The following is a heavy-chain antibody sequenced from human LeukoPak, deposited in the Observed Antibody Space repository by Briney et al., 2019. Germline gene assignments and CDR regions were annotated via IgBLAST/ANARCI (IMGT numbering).Heavy chain of an antibody. CDR1: GFTLSSFG. V-gene: IGHV3-23*01. CDR3: AKDRFYDILTGYPDY. J-gene: IGHJ4*02. D-gene: IGHD3-9*01. Sequence: GGSLRLSCAASGFTLSSFGMSWVRQAPGKGLEWVSAISGSSGRTYYADAVKGRFTVSRDISKNTVSLQMNRLRAGDTAMYHCAKDRFYDILTGYPDYWGQGTLVTVSS. CDR2: ISGSSGRT.